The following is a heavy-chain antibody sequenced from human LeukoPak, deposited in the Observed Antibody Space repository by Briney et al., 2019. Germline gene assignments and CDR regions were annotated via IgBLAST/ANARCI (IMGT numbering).Heavy chain of an antibody. CDR3: ARDDEGNYYGSGSFDY. CDR1: GYTFTSYA. D-gene: IGHD3-10*01. J-gene: IGHJ4*02. CDR2: INAGNGNT. Sequence: ASVKVSCKASGYTFTSYAMHWVRQAPGQRLEWMGWINAGNGNTKYSQKFQGRVTITRDTSASTAYMELSSLRSEDTAVYYCARDDEGNYYGSGSFDYWGQGTLVTVSS. V-gene: IGHV1-3*01.